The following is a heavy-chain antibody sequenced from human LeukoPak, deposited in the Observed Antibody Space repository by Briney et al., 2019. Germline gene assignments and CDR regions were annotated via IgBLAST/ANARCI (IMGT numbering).Heavy chain of an antibody. CDR1: GGSISSYY. D-gene: IGHD3-10*01. Sequence: SETLSLTCTVSGGSISSYYWSWIRQPPGKGLEWIGYTYYSGSTNYNPSLKSRVTISVDTSKNQFSLKLSSVTAADTAVYYCARSPRGDAFDIWGQGTMVTVSS. CDR2: TYYSGST. V-gene: IGHV4-59*01. CDR3: ARSPRGDAFDI. J-gene: IGHJ3*02.